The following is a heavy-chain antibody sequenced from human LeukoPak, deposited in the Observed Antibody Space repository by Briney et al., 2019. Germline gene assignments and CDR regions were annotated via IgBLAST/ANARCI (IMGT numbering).Heavy chain of an antibody. D-gene: IGHD6-19*01. J-gene: IGHJ4*02. V-gene: IGHV3-33*01. CDR3: ARSNSSGWYGGFMDY. CDR2: IWYDGSNK. CDR1: GFTFSSYC. Sequence: GGSLRLSCAASGFTFSSYCMHWVRQAPGKGLEWVAVIWYDGSNKYYADSVKGRFTISRDNSKNTLYLQMNSLRAEDTAVYYCARSNSSGWYGGFMDYWGQGTLVTVSS.